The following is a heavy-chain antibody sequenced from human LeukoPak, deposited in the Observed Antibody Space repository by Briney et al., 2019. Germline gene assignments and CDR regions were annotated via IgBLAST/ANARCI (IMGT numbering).Heavy chain of an antibody. CDR3: ARDPHTYYPLFDP. J-gene: IGHJ5*02. CDR1: GGSISSNY. Sequence: SETLSLTCTVSGGSISSNYWIWIRQPAGKGLEWIGRIYTSGSTNYNPSLKSRVTMSVDTSKNQFSLKLSSVTAADTAVYFCARDPHTYYPLFDPWGQGTLVIVSS. V-gene: IGHV4-4*07. CDR2: IYTSGST. D-gene: IGHD3-10*01.